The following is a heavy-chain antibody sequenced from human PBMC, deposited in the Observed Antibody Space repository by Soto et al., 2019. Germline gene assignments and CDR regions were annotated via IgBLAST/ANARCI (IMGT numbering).Heavy chain of an antibody. Sequence: ASVKVSCKVSGYTLTELSMHWVRQAPGKGLEWMGGFDPEDGETIYAQKFQGRVTMTEDTSTDTAYMELSSLRSEDTAVYYCATHYYGLRNYGMDVWGQGTTVTVSS. D-gene: IGHD3-10*01. CDR1: GYTLTELS. CDR2: FDPEDGET. CDR3: ATHYYGLRNYGMDV. J-gene: IGHJ6*02. V-gene: IGHV1-24*01.